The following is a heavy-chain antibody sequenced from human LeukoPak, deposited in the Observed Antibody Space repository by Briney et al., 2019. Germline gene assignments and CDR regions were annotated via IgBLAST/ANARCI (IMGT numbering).Heavy chain of an antibody. V-gene: IGHV4-34*01. Sequence: SETLSLTCAVYGGSFSGYYWSWIRQPPGKGLEWIGEINHSGSTNYNPSLKSRVTISVDTSKNQFSLKLSSVTAADTAVYYCAREQSAYQYSSSSLAYWGQGTLVTVSS. CDR2: INHSGST. J-gene: IGHJ4*02. CDR3: AREQSAYQYSSSSLAY. D-gene: IGHD6-13*01. CDR1: GGSFSGYY.